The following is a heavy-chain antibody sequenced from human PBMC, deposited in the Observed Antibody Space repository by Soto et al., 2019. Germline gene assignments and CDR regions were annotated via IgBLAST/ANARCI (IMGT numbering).Heavy chain of an antibody. CDR1: GGTFIIYA. V-gene: IGHV1-69*13. CDR3: ERLYSTSSYWYFAP. CDR2: IIPIFGTA. Sequence: GASGKVSCKSSGGTFIIYAISWVRQAPGQGLEWMGGIIPIFGTANYAQKFQGRVTITADESTSTAYMELSSLRPQDTAVYYCERLYSTSSYWYFAPWGRGPLVTAPQ. J-gene: IGHJ2*01. D-gene: IGHD6-13*01.